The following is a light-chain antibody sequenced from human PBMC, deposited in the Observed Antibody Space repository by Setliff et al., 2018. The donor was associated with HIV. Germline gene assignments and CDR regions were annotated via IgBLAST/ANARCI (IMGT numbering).Light chain of an antibody. Sequence: QSVLTQPPSVSGAPGQRVTMSCPGSSSNIGAGFDVHWYQHLPGKAPKLLIYDNTNRPSGVPDRFSGSKSGTSASLAITGLQAEDEADYYCQSYDKSLTGSAVFGTGTKVTVL. V-gene: IGLV1-40*01. CDR3: QSYDKSLTGSAV. CDR1: SSNIGAGFD. CDR2: DNT. J-gene: IGLJ1*01.